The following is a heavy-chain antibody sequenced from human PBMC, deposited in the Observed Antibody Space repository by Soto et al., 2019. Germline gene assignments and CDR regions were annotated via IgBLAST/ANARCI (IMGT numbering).Heavy chain of an antibody. D-gene: IGHD3-10*01. CDR2: ISSTSSTK. CDR1: GFTFSSHG. Sequence: EGSLRLSCDASGFTFSSHGMTWVRQAPGKGLEWVAFISSTSSTKNYADSVKGRFTISRDNTKNSLYLQMSSLRDEDTAVYYCARRITMVRGPYYYYGMDVWGQRSKVTVSS. J-gene: IGHJ6*02. V-gene: IGHV3-48*02. CDR3: ARRITMVRGPYYYYGMDV.